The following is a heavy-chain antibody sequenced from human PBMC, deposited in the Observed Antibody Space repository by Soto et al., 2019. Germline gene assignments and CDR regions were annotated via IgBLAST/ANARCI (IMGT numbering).Heavy chain of an antibody. V-gene: IGHV1-69*12. D-gene: IGHD3-10*01. CDR1: GGTFSSHG. J-gene: IGHJ4*02. CDR2: SIPLFGIT. Sequence: QVQLVQSGAEVKKPGSSVKVSCKASGGTFSSHGFNWVRQAPGQGLEWIGGSIPLFGITNHTQKFQDRITITAAASTTTADMEVRGLRSEDTAVSYSASDRGSGLVNWGEGTLLNVSS. CDR3: ASDRGSGLVN.